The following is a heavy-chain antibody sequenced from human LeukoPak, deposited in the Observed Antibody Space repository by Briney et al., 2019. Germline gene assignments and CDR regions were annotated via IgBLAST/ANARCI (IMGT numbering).Heavy chain of an antibody. Sequence: GGSLRLSCAASGFTFSSYAMSWVRQAPGKGLEWVSAISSSGGSTYYADSVKGRFTISRHNSKNTLYLQMNSLRAEDTAVYYCARDTRLVGATPGYYYYGMDVWGQGTTVTVSS. CDR1: GFTFSSYA. V-gene: IGHV3-23*01. CDR2: ISSSGGST. J-gene: IGHJ6*02. D-gene: IGHD1-26*01. CDR3: ARDTRLVGATPGYYYYGMDV.